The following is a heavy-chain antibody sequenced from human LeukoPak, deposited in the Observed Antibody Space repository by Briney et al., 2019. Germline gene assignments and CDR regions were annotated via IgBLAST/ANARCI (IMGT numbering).Heavy chain of an antibody. CDR1: GGSISTYY. CDR3: AGGWWKRSSAYMSYYFDY. J-gene: IGHJ4*02. Sequence: PSETLSLTCTVSGGSISTYYWSWIRQAPGRGLEWIGYIYYSGITDYSPSLKSRVTISIDTSKNQFSLKLSSVTAADTAVYYCAGGWWKRSSAYMSYYFDYWGQGTLVTVSS. D-gene: IGHD3-16*01. CDR2: IYYSGIT. V-gene: IGHV4-59*08.